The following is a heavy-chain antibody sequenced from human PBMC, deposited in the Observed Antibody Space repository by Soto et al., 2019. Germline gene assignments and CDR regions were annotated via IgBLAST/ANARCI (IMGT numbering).Heavy chain of an antibody. D-gene: IGHD4-17*01. CDR3: ARRYGALFDY. V-gene: IGHV4-59*08. CDR2: IYYSWST. Sequence: QVQLQESGPGLVKPSETLSLTCTVSGGSISSYYWSWIRQPPGKGLEWIGYIYYSWSTNYNPSLKLRVTISVATSKNQFSLQLSSVTAADTAVYSCARRYGALFDYWGQGTLVTVSS. J-gene: IGHJ4*02. CDR1: GGSISSYY.